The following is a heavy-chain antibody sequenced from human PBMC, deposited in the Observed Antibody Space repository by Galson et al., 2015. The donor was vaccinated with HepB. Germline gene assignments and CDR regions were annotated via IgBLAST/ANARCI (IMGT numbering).Heavy chain of an antibody. CDR1: GFTFSSYG. J-gene: IGHJ6*02. V-gene: IGHV3-30*03. D-gene: IGHD2-15*01. Sequence: SLRLSCAASGFTFSSYGMHWVRQAPGKGLEWVAVISYDGSNKYYADSVKGRFTISRDNSKNTLYLQMNSLRAEDTAVYYCARDLGDIVVVVAATHSLIYGMDVWGQGTTVTVSS. CDR2: ISYDGSNK. CDR3: ARDLGDIVVVVAATHSLIYGMDV.